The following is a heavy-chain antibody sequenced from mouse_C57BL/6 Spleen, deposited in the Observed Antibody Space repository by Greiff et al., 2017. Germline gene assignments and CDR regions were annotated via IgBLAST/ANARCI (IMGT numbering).Heavy chain of an antibody. J-gene: IGHJ1*03. CDR1: GYAFTNYL. D-gene: IGHD1-1*01. CDR3: ARSTTVVATDWYFDV. Sequence: VQLKESGAELVRPGTSVKVSCKASGYAFTNYLIEWVKQRPGQGLEWIGVINPGSGGTNYNEKFKGKATLTADKSSSTAYMQLSSLTSEDSAVYFCARSTTVVATDWYFDVWGTGTTVTVSS. V-gene: IGHV1-54*01. CDR2: INPGSGGT.